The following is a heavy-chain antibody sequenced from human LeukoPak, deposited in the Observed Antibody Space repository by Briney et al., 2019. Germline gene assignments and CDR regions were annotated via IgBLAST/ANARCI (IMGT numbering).Heavy chain of an antibody. D-gene: IGHD3-22*01. Sequence: SETLSLTCTVSGGSISSYYWGWIRQPPGKGLEWIGSIYYSGNTYYNASLKSRVTISIDTSKNQFSLKLSSVTAADTALYYCARGSVVITYSPGFYFDYWGQGTLVTVSS. CDR1: GGSISSYY. J-gene: IGHJ4*02. CDR3: ARGSVVITYSPGFYFDY. V-gene: IGHV4-39*01. CDR2: IYYSGNT.